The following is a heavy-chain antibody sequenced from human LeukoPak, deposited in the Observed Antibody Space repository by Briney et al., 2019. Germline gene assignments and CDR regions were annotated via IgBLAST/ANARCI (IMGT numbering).Heavy chain of an antibody. Sequence: GGSLRLSCAASGFTFSDYSMNWVRKAPGKGLEWISYIGIDSGNTNYADSVKGRFTISGDKAKNSLYLQMNSLRVEDTAVYYCARDYKYAFDNWGQGTLVSGSS. V-gene: IGHV3-48*01. J-gene: IGHJ4*02. CDR2: IGIDSGNT. D-gene: IGHD5-24*01. CDR1: GFTFSDYS. CDR3: ARDYKYAFDN.